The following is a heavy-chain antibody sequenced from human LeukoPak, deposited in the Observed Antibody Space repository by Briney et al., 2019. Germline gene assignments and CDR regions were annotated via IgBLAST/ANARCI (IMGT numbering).Heavy chain of an antibody. CDR3: ARDLSSTSNWGFDY. CDR2: LNPNNGDT. D-gene: IGHD7-27*01. V-gene: IGHV1-2*06. Sequence: GASVKVSSKTSGYTFIDYFIHWVRQAPGQGLEWMGRLNPNNGDTYYAQDFQGRVTMTRDTSISTAYMELSRLTSDDTAVYYCARDLSSTSNWGFDYWGQGTLVTVSS. J-gene: IGHJ4*02. CDR1: GYTFIDYF.